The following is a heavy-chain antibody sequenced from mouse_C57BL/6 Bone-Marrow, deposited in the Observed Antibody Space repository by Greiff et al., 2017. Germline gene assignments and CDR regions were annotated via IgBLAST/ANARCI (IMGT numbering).Heavy chain of an antibody. CDR2: INPSSGYT. CDR3: ARHGYSTSYYFDY. Sequence: VKLVESGAELARPGASVKMSCKASGYTFTSYTMHWVKQRPGQGLEWIGYINPSSGYTKYNQKFKDKATLTADKSSSTAYMQLSSLTSEDSAVYYCARHGYSTSYYFDYWGQGTTLTVSS. CDR1: GYTFTSYT. J-gene: IGHJ2*01. D-gene: IGHD2-3*01. V-gene: IGHV1-4*01.